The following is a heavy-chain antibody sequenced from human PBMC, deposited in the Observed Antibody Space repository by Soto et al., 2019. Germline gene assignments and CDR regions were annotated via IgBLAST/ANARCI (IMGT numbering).Heavy chain of an antibody. Sequence: SETLSLTCTVSGGSISSYYWSWIRQPPGKGLEWIGYIYYSGSTNYNPSLKSRVTISVDTSKNQFSLKLSSVTAADTAVYYCARHYDSSGYPPIYYFDYWGQGTLVTVSS. V-gene: IGHV4-59*01. J-gene: IGHJ4*02. CDR1: GGSISSYY. CDR2: IYYSGST. D-gene: IGHD3-22*01. CDR3: ARHYDSSGYPPIYYFDY.